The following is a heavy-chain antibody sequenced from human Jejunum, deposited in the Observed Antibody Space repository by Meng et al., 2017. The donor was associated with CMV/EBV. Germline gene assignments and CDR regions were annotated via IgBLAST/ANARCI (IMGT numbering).Heavy chain of an antibody. CDR1: GGSISSGDYY. D-gene: IGHD1-26*01. CDR2: IYYSGST. Sequence: QVPLRESGPGLVKPSQTLSLTCTVSGGSISSGDYYWSWIRQPPGKGLEWIGCIYYSGSTYYNPSLKGRVTISVDTSKNQFSLNLSSVTAADTAVYYCARGQRSYSGSYPEWFDPWGQGTLVTVSS. CDR3: ARGQRSYSGSYPEWFDP. J-gene: IGHJ5*02. V-gene: IGHV4-30-4*01.